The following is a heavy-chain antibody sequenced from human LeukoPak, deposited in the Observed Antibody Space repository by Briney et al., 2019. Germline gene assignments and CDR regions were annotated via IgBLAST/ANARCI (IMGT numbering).Heavy chain of an antibody. D-gene: IGHD3-22*01. J-gene: IGHJ4*02. CDR3: ARPSFDRTGYYFI. CDR1: GGSISIINHY. CDR2: IYYSGST. V-gene: IGHV4-39*01. Sequence: SETLSLTCIVSGGSISIINHYWGWVRQPPGKGLEWIASIYYSGSTYYSPSLKSRVSISIDTSKNQFSLKLSSMTAADTAVYYCARPSFDRTGYYFIWGQGTLVTVSS.